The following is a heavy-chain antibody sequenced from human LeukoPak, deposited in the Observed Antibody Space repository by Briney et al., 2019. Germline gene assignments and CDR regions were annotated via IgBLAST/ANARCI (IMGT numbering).Heavy chain of an antibody. Sequence: GGSLRLSCAASGFAFSSYDMHWVRQVTGKGLEWVSAIGTAVDTSYADSVKGRFTISRENAKNSLYLQMNSLRAGDTAVYYCARRNWGSGGGFDIWGQGTMVTVSS. V-gene: IGHV3-13*01. D-gene: IGHD7-27*01. CDR1: GFAFSSYD. CDR2: IGTAVDT. CDR3: ARRNWGSGGGFDI. J-gene: IGHJ3*02.